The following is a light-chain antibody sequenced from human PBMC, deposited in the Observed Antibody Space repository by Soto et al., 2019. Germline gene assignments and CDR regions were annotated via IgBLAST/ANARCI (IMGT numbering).Light chain of an antibody. CDR2: QDT. CDR3: QAWDSSTAV. Sequence: SYELTQPTSMSVSPGQTASITCSGDKLGDKFAFWYQQKPRQSPVLVIYQDTKRPSGIPERFSGSNSGNTATLTISGTQAMDEADYDCQAWDSSTAVFGGGTKLTVL. J-gene: IGLJ2*01. V-gene: IGLV3-1*01. CDR1: KLGDKF.